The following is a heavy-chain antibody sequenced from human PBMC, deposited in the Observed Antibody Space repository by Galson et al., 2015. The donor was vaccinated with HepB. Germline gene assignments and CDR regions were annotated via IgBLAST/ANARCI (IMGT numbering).Heavy chain of an antibody. V-gene: IGHV3-30-3*01. CDR1: GFTFSSYA. CDR2: ISYDGSNK. Sequence: SLRLSCAASGFTFSSYAMHWVRQAPGKGLEWVAVISYDGSNKYYADSVKGRFTISRDNSKNTLYLQMNSLRAEDTAVYYCAREGSSLRWYYYYYMDVWGKGTTVTVSS. J-gene: IGHJ6*03. D-gene: IGHD6-13*01. CDR3: AREGSSLRWYYYYYMDV.